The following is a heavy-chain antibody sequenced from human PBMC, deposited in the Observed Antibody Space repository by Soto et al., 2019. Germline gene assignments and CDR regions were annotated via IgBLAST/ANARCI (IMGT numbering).Heavy chain of an antibody. D-gene: IGHD2-2*01. V-gene: IGHV4-31*03. CDR1: GGSISSGGYY. J-gene: IGHJ5*02. CDR3: ARDLRLYCSSTSCPSNWFDP. Sequence: PSETLSLTCTVSGGSISSGGYYWSWIRQHPGKGLEWIGYIYYSGSTYYNPSLKSRVTISVDTSKNQFSLKLSSVTAADTAVYYCARDLRLYCSSTSCPSNWFDPWGQGTLVTVSS. CDR2: IYYSGST.